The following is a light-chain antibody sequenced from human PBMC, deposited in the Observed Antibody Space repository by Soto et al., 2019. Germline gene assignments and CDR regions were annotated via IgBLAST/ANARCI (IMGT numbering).Light chain of an antibody. J-gene: IGKJ4*01. CDR2: GAS. CDR3: QQYTNWPPMT. Sequence: EIVMTQAPATLSVSPGERATLSCRASQSVSYNLAWYQKKPGQAPRLLIYGASTRATGIPARFSGSGSGTDFTLTISSLQSEDFAVYYCQQYTNWPPMTFGGGTKVEI. CDR1: QSVSYN. V-gene: IGKV3-15*01.